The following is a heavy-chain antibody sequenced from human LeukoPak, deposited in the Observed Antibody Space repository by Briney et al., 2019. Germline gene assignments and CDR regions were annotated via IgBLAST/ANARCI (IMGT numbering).Heavy chain of an antibody. V-gene: IGHV3-23*01. CDR1: GFTFNGYA. CDR2: ISSSGANT. CDR3: AKHLGSHNFDY. D-gene: IGHD3-10*01. Sequence: PGGSLRLSCAASGFTFNGYAMSWVRQAPGKGLEWVSSISSSGANTYYANSVKGRFTVYRGNSKNTLYLQVNNLRAEDTAVYYCAKHLGSHNFDYWGQGTLVTVSP. J-gene: IGHJ4*02.